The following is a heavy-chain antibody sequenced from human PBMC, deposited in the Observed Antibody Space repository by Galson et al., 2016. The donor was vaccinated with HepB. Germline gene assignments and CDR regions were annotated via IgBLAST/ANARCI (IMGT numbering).Heavy chain of an antibody. D-gene: IGHD6-19*01. CDR2: ISYDGSNK. V-gene: IGHV3-30*18. Sequence: SLRLSCAVSGFTFSSYGIHWVHQAPGKGLEWVAVISYDGSNKYYADSVKGRFTISRDNSKNTLYLQMNSLRAEDTAMYYCAKSPHSSGWGHVDPWGQGTLVIVSS. CDR1: GFTFSSYG. J-gene: IGHJ5*02. CDR3: AKSPHSSGWGHVDP.